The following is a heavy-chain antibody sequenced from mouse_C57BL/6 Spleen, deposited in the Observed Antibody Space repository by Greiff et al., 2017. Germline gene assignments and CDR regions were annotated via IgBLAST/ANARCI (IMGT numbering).Heavy chain of an antibody. V-gene: IGHV1-42*01. CDR1: GYSFTGYY. D-gene: IGHD1-1*01. J-gene: IGHJ1*03. CDR3: ARKGPYGRNWYFDV. CDR2: INPSTGGT. Sequence: EVQLQQSGPELVKPGASVKISCKASGYSFTGYYMNWVKQSPEKSLEWIGEINPSTGGTTYNQKFKAKATLTVDKSSSTAYMQLKSLTSEDSAVYYCARKGPYGRNWYFDVWGTGTTVTVSS.